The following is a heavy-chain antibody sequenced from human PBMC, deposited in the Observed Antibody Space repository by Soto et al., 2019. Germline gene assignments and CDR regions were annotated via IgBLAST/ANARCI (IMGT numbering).Heavy chain of an antibody. Sequence: QVQLVQSGAEMKKPGSSVKVSCQSSGGTFNTYAMNWVRQAPGQGPESMGDISPMFGAANYAPKFQGRVTITAAESPGTSYMQLRSLTAEDTALYFCASEVHVHTAGFVYWGQGTLVTVSS. J-gene: IGHJ4*02. V-gene: IGHV1-69*19. CDR2: ISPMFGAA. CDR1: GGTFNTYA. D-gene: IGHD3-10*02. CDR3: ASEVHVHTAGFVY.